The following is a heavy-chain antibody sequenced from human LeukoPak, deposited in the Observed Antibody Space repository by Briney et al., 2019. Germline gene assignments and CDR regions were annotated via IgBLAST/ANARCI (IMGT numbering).Heavy chain of an antibody. Sequence: SGGSLTLSRAASGFTFSSYRMNWVRQAAGKGLEWVSYISSSSTNIYYADSVKGRFTISRDRARNSLYLKMNSLRAEDTAVYYCARDLKAYSSSGGVDYWGQGTLVTVSS. J-gene: IGHJ4*02. V-gene: IGHV3-48*01. CDR2: ISSSSTNI. D-gene: IGHD6-13*01. CDR3: ARDLKAYSSSGGVDY. CDR1: GFTFSSYR.